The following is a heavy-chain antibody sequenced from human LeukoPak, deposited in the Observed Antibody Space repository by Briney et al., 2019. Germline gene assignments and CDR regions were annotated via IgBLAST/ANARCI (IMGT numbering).Heavy chain of an antibody. V-gene: IGHV3-23*01. CDR2: ISGSGGST. D-gene: IGHD6-19*01. Sequence: GGSLRLSCAVSGITLSNYAMSWVRQAPGKGLEWVSAISGSGGSTYYADSVKGRFTISRDNSKNTLYLQMNSLRAEDTAVYYCAKEIRVVAGTFDYWGQGTLVTVSS. CDR3: AKEIRVVAGTFDY. J-gene: IGHJ4*02. CDR1: GITLSNYA.